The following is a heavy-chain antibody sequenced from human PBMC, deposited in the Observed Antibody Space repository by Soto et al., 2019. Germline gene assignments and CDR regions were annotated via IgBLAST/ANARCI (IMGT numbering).Heavy chain of an antibody. D-gene: IGHD3-22*01. CDR1: GYTFTSYA. CDR3: ARATLLHNGMDV. V-gene: IGHV1-3*01. CDR2: INAGNGNT. J-gene: IGHJ6*02. Sequence: GASVKVSCKASGYTFTSYAMHWVRQAPGQRLEWMGWINAGNGNTKYSQKFQGRVTITRDTSASTAYMELSSLRSEDTAVYYCARATLLHNGMDVWGQGTTVTVSS.